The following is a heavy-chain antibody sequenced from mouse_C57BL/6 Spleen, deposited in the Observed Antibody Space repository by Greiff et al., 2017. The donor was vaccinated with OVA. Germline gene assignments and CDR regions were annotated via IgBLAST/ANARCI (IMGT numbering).Heavy chain of an antibody. CDR2: ISNGGGST. CDR3: ARQRYFDV. CDR1: GFTFSDYY. J-gene: IGHJ1*03. Sequence: EVMLVESGGGLVQPGGSLKLSCAASGFTFSDYYMYWVRQTPETRLEWVAYISNGGGSTYYPDTVKGRFTISRDNAKNTLYLQMSRLKSEDTAMYYCARQRYFDVWGTGTTVTVSS. V-gene: IGHV5-12*01.